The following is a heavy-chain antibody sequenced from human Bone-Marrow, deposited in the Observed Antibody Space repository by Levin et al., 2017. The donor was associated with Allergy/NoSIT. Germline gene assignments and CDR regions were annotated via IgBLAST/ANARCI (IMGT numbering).Heavy chain of an antibody. CDR1: GGAFSGHF. J-gene: IGHJ6*03. V-gene: IGHV4-34*01. CDR3: ARGSPGYCTTSACSSPTYSFWYYCLDV. Sequence: SETLSLTCAVYGGAFSGHFWSWIRQPPGKGLEWIGEINHSGTIHYNPSLQSRVTISIDMSKNQFSLNLTSVTAADTAVYFCARGSPGYCTTSACSSPTYSFWYYCLDVWANGTTVTVSS. CDR2: INHSGTI. D-gene: IGHD2-8*01.